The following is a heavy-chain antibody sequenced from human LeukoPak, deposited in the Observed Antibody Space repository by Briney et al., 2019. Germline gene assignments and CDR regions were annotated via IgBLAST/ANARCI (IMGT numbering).Heavy chain of an antibody. CDR2: IYYSGST. CDR3: ARRSTMVRGVIIEFDY. D-gene: IGHD3-10*01. Sequence: PSETLSLTCTVSGGSISSSSYYRGWIRQPPGKGLEWIGSIYYSGSTYYNPSLKSRVTISVDTSKNQFSLKLSSVTAADTAVYYCARRSTMVRGVIIEFDYWGQGTLVTVSS. CDR1: GGSISSSSYY. J-gene: IGHJ4*02. V-gene: IGHV4-39*01.